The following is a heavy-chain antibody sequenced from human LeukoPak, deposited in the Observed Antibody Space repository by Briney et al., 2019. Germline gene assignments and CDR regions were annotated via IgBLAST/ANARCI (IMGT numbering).Heavy chain of an antibody. D-gene: IGHD3-3*01. V-gene: IGHV3-30*02. CDR3: ATYDFWSGSHRQYMDV. Sequence: PGGSLRLSCAASGFTFSSYGMHWVRQAPGKGLEWVAFIRYDGSNKYCADSVKGRFTISRDNSKNTLYLQMNSLRAEDTAVYYCATYDFWSGSHRQYMDVWGKGTTVTVSS. CDR2: IRYDGSNK. J-gene: IGHJ6*03. CDR1: GFTFSSYG.